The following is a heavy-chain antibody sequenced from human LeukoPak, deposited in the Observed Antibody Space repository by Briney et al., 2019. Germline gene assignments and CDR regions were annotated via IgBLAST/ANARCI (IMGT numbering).Heavy chain of an antibody. J-gene: IGHJ6*03. V-gene: IGHV1-18*01. CDR3: ARCGRSGWYGDYNYMDV. CDR2: ISAYNGNT. CDR1: RYTFTRYG. Sequence: GASVKVSCKASRYTFTRYGISWVGQASGQGLEWMGWISAYNGNTNYAQKLQGRVTMPTDTSTSTAYMELRSLRSDDTAVYYCARCGRSGWYGDYNYMDVWGKGTTVTVSS. D-gene: IGHD6-19*01.